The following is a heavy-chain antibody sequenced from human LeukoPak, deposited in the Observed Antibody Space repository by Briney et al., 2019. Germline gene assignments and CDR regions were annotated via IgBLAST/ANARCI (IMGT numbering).Heavy chain of an antibody. CDR1: GGSISSYY. J-gene: IGHJ6*04. CDR2: IYTSGST. D-gene: IGHD3-16*02. CDR3: ARALQYYDYVWGSHRYQDV. V-gene: IGHV4-4*07. Sequence: PSETLSLTCTVSGGSISSYYWSWIRQPAGKGLEWIGRIYTSGSTNYNPSLKSRVTMSVDTSKNQFSLKLSSVTAADTAVYYCARALQYYDYVWGSHRYQDVWGKGTTVTVSS.